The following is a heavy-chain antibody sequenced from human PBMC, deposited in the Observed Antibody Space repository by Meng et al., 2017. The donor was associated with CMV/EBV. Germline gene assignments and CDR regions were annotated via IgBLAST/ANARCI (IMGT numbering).Heavy chain of an antibody. CDR3: ATDPNWGTL. CDR1: GFTFSSFA. J-gene: IGHJ4*02. D-gene: IGHD7-27*01. Sequence: QGRLVGSGGGVVQPGSSLRLSCAASGFTFSSFAMHWVRQAPGKGLEWVAVISYDGSNKYYADSVKGRFTISRDNSKNTLYLQMNSLRVEDTAVYYCATDPNWGTLWGQGALVTVSS. V-gene: IGHV3-30-3*01. CDR2: ISYDGSNK.